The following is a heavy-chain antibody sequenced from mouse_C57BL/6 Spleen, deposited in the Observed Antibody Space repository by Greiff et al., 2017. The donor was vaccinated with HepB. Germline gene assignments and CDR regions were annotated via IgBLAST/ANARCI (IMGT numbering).Heavy chain of an antibody. CDR1: GYTFTSYW. CDR3: ARGVYYYGPDY. CDR2: IYPGSGST. V-gene: IGHV1-55*01. D-gene: IGHD1-1*01. Sequence: VQLQQSGAELVKPGASVKMSCKASGYTFTSYWITWVKQRPGQGLEWIGDIYPGSGSTNYNEKFKSKATLTVDTSSSTAYMQLSSLTSEDSAVYYCARGVYYYGPDYWGQGTTLTVSS. J-gene: IGHJ2*01.